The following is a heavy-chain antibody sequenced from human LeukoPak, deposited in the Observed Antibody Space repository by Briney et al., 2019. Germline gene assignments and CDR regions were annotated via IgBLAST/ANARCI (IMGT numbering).Heavy chain of an antibody. J-gene: IGHJ4*02. Sequence: SETLSLTCSVSGDSISSYYWSWIRQPPGKGLEWIGYIYFSGSTSYNPSLKSRVTMSVDTSKNQFSLKLSSVTAADTAVYYCARRPGGFDYWGQGTLVTVSS. V-gene: IGHV4-59*12. D-gene: IGHD2-15*01. CDR3: ARRPGGFDY. CDR1: GDSISSYY. CDR2: IYFSGST.